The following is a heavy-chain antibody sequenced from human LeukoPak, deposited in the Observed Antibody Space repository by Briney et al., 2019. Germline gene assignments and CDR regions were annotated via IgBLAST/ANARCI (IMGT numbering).Heavy chain of an antibody. V-gene: IGHV4-4*02. CDR3: ARHGGYRFDF. CDR2: ISLGGST. J-gene: IGHJ4*02. CDR1: GGSISSSKY. Sequence: SETLSLTCAVSGGSISSSKYWSWVRQPPGRGLEWIGQISLGGSTSYNPSLNRRGTISIDKSSNQFSLNLNFLTAADRCFYHCARHGGYRFDFSGQGALGTVSS. D-gene: IGHD3-16*01.